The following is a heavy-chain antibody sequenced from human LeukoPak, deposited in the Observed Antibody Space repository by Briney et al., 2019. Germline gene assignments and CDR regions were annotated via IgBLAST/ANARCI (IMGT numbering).Heavy chain of an antibody. J-gene: IGHJ4*02. CDR3: ARGSYGDYVRFDY. CDR1: GFTFSSYW. V-gene: IGHV3-7*01. CDR2: IKQDGSEK. D-gene: IGHD4-17*01. Sequence: PGRSLRLSCAASGFTFSSYWMSWVRQAPGKGLEWVDNIKQDGSEKYYVDSVKVRFTISRDNAKNSLYLQMNSLRAEDTAVYYCARGSYGDYVRFDYWGQGTLVTVSS.